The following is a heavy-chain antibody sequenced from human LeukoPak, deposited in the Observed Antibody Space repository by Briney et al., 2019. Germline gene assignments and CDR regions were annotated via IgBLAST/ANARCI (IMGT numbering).Heavy chain of an antibody. CDR1: GFTFSSYS. D-gene: IGHD3-9*01. J-gene: IGHJ6*02. V-gene: IGHV3-21*01. CDR2: ISSSSSYI. CDR3: ARAGVDWLTDYYYGMDV. Sequence: PGGSLRLSCAASGFTFSSYSMNWVRQAPGKGLEWVSSISSSSSYIYYADSVKGRFTISRDNAKNSLYLQMNSLRAEDTAVYYCARAGVDWLTDYYYGMDVWGQGTTVTVSS.